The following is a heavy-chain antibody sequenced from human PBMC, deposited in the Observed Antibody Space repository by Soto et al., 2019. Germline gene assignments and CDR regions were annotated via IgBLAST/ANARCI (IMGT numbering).Heavy chain of an antibody. CDR2: ISHDGSHE. CDR3: PGNTDRRMLRGWLDS. Sequence: QGQLHESGGGVVQPGRSLRLSCEASGLTFSTSAMHWVRQAPGKGLEWVAMISHDGSHEYYGDSVKGRFSVSRDNSHNIVQLQMTSLRIEDTAVYFCPGNTDRRMLRGWLDSWGHGTLVNVSS. D-gene: IGHD2-8*01. V-gene: IGHV3-30-3*01. CDR1: GLTFSTSA. J-gene: IGHJ5*01.